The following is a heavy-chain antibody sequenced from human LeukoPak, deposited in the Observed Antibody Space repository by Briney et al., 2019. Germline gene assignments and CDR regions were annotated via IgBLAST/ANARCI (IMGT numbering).Heavy chain of an antibody. V-gene: IGHV4-4*07. CDR1: GGSISSYY. CDR2: IYTSGST. J-gene: IGHJ6*03. D-gene: IGHD3-22*01. CDR3: ARHLDDSSGYYYYYYYYMDV. Sequence: SETLSLTCTVSGGSISSYYWSWIRQPAGKGLEWIGRIYTSGSTNYNPSLKSRVTMSVDTSKNQFSLKLSSVTAADTAVYYCARHLDDSSGYYYYYYYYMDVWGKGTTVTISS.